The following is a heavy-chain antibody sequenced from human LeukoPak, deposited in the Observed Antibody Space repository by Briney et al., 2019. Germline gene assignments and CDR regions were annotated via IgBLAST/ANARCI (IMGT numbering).Heavy chain of an antibody. D-gene: IGHD5-24*01. CDR2: ISSSSFI. J-gene: IGHJ6*02. V-gene: IGHV3-69-1*01. Sequence: GGSLRLSCAASGFTLSSSWMHWVRQAPGRGLEWVSSISSSSFIYYADSVKGRFTISRDNAKNSLYLQMNSLRAEDTAVYYCARRDGYNSYYYGMDVWGQGTTVTVFS. CDR3: ARRDGYNSYYYGMDV. CDR1: GFTLSSSW.